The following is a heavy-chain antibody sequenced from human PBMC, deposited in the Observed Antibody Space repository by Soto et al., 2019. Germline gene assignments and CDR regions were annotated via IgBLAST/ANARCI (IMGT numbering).Heavy chain of an antibody. D-gene: IGHD2-2*01. CDR2: IWYDGSNK. V-gene: IGHV3-33*01. CDR1: GFTFSSYG. CDR3: ARERIVVVPAAVAYYYYGMDV. J-gene: IGHJ6*02. Sequence: GGSLRLSCAASGFTFSSYGMHWVRQAPGKGLEWVAVIWYDGSNKYYADSVKGRFTISRDNSKNTLYLQMNSLRAEDTAVYYCARERIVVVPAAVAYYYYGMDVWGQGTTVTVSS.